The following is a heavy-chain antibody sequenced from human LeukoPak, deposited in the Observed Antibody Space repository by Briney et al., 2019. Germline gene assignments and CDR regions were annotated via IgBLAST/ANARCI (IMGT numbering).Heavy chain of an antibody. CDR2: ISSSGSNI. CDR1: GFTFSSYE. J-gene: IGHJ4*02. CDR3: ARFKLVVSSGWYYFDY. D-gene: IGHD6-19*01. V-gene: IGHV3-48*03. Sequence: GGSLRLSCAPSGFTFSSYEMNWVRQAPGKGLEWVSYISSSGSNIYYADSVKGRFTISRDNAKNSLYLQMNSLRAEDTAVYYCARFKLVVSSGWYYFDYWGQGTLVTVSS.